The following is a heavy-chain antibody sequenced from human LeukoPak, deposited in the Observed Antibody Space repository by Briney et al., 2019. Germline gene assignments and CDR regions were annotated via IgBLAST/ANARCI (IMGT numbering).Heavy chain of an antibody. CDR1: GYTFTGYY. Sequence: GASVKVSCKASGYTFTGYYMHWVRQAPGQGLEWMGWINPNSGGTNYAQKFQGRVTMTRDTSISTAYMELSRLRSDDTAVYYCARGTRHDYSNDLYGMDVWGQGTTVTVSS. CDR3: ARGTRHDYSNDLYGMDV. J-gene: IGHJ6*02. V-gene: IGHV1-2*02. D-gene: IGHD4-11*01. CDR2: INPNSGGT.